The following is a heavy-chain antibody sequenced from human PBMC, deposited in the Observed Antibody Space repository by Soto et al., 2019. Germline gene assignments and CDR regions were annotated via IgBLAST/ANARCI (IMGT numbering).Heavy chain of an antibody. Sequence: GASVKVSCKASGYTFTSYDINWVRQATGQGLEWMGWMNPNSGNTGYAQKFQGRVTMTRNTSISTAYMELSSLRSEDTAVYYCATHRDYYGSGSYYPYYFDYWGQGTLVTVSS. CDR2: MNPNSGNT. J-gene: IGHJ4*02. CDR3: ATHRDYYGSGSYYPYYFDY. CDR1: GYTFTSYD. V-gene: IGHV1-8*01. D-gene: IGHD3-10*01.